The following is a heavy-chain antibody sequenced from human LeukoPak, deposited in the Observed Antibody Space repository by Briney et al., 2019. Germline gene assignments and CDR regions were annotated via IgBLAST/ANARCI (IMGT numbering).Heavy chain of an antibody. CDR1: GGSISSSSYY. Sequence: SETLSLTCTVSGGSISSSSYYWGWIRQPPGKGLEWIGSIYYSGSTYYNPSLKSRVTISVDTSKNQFSLKLSSVTAADTAVYYCARDQHSSSWYGGDYWGQGALVTVSS. CDR2: IYYSGST. V-gene: IGHV4-39*07. J-gene: IGHJ4*02. D-gene: IGHD6-13*01. CDR3: ARDQHSSSWYGGDY.